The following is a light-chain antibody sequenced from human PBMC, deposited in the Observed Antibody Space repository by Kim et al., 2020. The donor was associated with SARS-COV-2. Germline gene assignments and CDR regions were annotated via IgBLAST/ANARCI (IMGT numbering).Light chain of an antibody. V-gene: IGKV1-17*03. CDR2: AAS. CDR1: QGI. Sequence: AMSASVGDRVTITCRASQGIIAWFQQKAGKVPKRLIYAASNLQSGVPSRFSGSGSGTEFTLTISSLQPEDFATYYCLQHNSYPLTFGQGTKVDIK. CDR3: LQHNSYPLT. J-gene: IGKJ1*01.